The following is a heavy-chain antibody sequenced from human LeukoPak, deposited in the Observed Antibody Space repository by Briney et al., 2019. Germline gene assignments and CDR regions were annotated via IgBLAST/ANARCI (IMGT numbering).Heavy chain of an antibody. CDR1: GGSISSGSYY. D-gene: IGHD3-3*01. CDR3: ARVPSITIFGVAPYYMDV. Sequence: PSETLSLTCTVSGGSISSGSYYWGWIRQPPGKGLEWIGYIYYSGSTNYNPSLKSRVTISVDTSKNQFSLKLSSVTAADTAVYYCARVPSITIFGVAPYYMDVWGKGTTVTVSS. V-gene: IGHV4-61*01. J-gene: IGHJ6*03. CDR2: IYYSGST.